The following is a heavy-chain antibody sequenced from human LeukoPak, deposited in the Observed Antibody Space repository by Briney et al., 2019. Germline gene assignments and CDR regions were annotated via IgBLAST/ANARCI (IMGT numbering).Heavy chain of an antibody. CDR2: IYYSGST. V-gene: IGHV4-59*12. Sequence: SETLSLTCTVSGGSISSYYWSRIRQPPGKGLEWIGYIYYSGSTNYNPSLKSRVTISVDTSKNQFSLKLSSVTAADTAVYYCARAAGPLAAPDFWGQGTPVTVSS. J-gene: IGHJ4*02. D-gene: IGHD6-13*01. CDR3: ARAAGPLAAPDF. CDR1: GGSISSYY.